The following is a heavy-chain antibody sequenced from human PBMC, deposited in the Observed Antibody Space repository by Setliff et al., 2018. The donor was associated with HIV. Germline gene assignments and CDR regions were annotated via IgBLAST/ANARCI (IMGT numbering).Heavy chain of an antibody. D-gene: IGHD4-17*01. J-gene: IGHJ4*02. V-gene: IGHV1-18*01. Sequence: ASVKVSCKASGYTFTTYDITWVRQAPGQGLEWLGWISPYNGHTNFAQKFQGRVTMTTDTATSTLYMEVRSLRSDDTAVYYCARTDYGGNSGGNYFDYWGQGSLVTVSS. CDR1: GYTFTTYD. CDR3: ARTDYGGNSGGNYFDY. CDR2: ISPYNGHT.